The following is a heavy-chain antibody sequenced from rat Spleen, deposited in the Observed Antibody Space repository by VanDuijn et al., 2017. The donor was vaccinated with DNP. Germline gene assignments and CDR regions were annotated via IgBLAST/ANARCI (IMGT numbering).Heavy chain of an antibody. CDR1: GFSFRKYG. D-gene: IGHD1-2*01. CDR2: ITGGSGTT. J-gene: IGHJ1*01. V-gene: IGHV5S13*01. CDR3: ARWGSSDWYFDF. Sequence: EVQLVESGGGLVQPGRSLKLSCAASGFSFRKYGMAWIRQVPGKGLEWIASITGGSGTTYYRDSVKGRFTISRDNAKSTLYLQMNSLRSEDMATYYCARWGSSDWYFDFWGPGTMVTVSS.